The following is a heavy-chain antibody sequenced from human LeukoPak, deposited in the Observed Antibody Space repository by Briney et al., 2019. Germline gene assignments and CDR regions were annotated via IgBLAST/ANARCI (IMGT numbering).Heavy chain of an antibody. D-gene: IGHD3-22*01. J-gene: IGHJ4*02. CDR3: ARASYYYDSSGYPGYHFDY. Sequence: ASVKVSFKASGYTFTDYYMHWVRQAPGQGLEWMGWINPNSGGTNYAQKFQGRVTMTRDTSISTAYMELSRLRSDDTAVYYCARASYYYDSSGYPGYHFDYWGQGTLVTVSS. V-gene: IGHV1-2*02. CDR2: INPNSGGT. CDR1: GYTFTDYY.